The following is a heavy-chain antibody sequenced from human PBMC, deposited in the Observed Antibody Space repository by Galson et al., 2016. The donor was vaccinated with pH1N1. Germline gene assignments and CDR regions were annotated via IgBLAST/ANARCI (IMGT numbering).Heavy chain of an antibody. CDR2: ISSSGYTI. V-gene: IGHV3-11*01. D-gene: IGHD3-10*01. CDR3: ASAPRLGELELGDVFDI. J-gene: IGHJ3*02. CDR1: GFTFSDYY. Sequence: SLRLSCAASGFTFSDYYMTWIRRAPGKGLEWVSYISSSGYTIFYTDSVKSRFTISRDNAKNSLYLQMNSLRAEDTAVYYCASAPRLGELELGDVFDIWGQGTMVTVSS.